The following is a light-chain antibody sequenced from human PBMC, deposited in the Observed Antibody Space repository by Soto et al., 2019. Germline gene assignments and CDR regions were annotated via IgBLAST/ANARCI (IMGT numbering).Light chain of an antibody. J-gene: IGKJ1*01. V-gene: IGKV3-11*01. CDR1: QSVNNY. Sequence: EIVMTQSPATLSVSPGERATLSCRASQSVNNYLAWYQQEPGRPPRLLIYDASIRPTGIPARFSGSGSGTDFTLTISYLEPEDFAVYYCQQRSNWPPTFGQGTKVDIK. CDR3: QQRSNWPPT. CDR2: DAS.